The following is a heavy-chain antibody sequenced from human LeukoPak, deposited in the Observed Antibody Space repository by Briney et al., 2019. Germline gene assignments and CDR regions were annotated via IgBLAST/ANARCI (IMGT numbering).Heavy chain of an antibody. CDR1: GFSFGNYK. J-gene: IGHJ3*02. D-gene: IGHD2-21*02. CDR3: VREYCGGNCLGGFDI. V-gene: IGHV3-74*01. CDR2: ISAEGRAT. Sequence: QPGGSLRLSCTASGFSFGNYKMHWVRQAPGEGLVWVSVISAEGRATFYADPVKGRFTMSRDNAKNTLYLQMNSLRVEDTALYYCVREYCGGNCLGGFDIWGQGTMIAVSS.